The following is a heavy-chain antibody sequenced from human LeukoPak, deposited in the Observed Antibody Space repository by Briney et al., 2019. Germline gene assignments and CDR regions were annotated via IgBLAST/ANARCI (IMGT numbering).Heavy chain of an antibody. V-gene: IGHV1-69*13. J-gene: IGHJ6*02. CDR2: IIPIFGTA. CDR1: GGTFSSYA. D-gene: IGHD4-17*01. CDR3: ARYYGDYGTLDYYYYGMDV. Sequence: ASVKVSCKASGGTFSSYAISWVRQAPGQGLEWMGGIIPIFGTANYAQKFQGRVTITADESTSTAYMELSSLRSEDTAVNYCARYYGDYGTLDYYYYGMDVWGQGTTVTVSS.